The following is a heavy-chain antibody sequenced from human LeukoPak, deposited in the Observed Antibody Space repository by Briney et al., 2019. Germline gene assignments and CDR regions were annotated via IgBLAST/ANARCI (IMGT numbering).Heavy chain of an antibody. J-gene: IGHJ3*02. D-gene: IGHD1-1*01. CDR2: SSGTGGST. V-gene: IGHV3-23*01. CDR1: GVMFSTYG. Sequence: GGSLRLSCAGSGVMFSTYGMSWVRQAPGQGREWISWSSGTGGSTYYADSVKGRFTISRDNSKNTLYLQMNSLRAEDTAVYYCAKVAGMWAEDAFDIWGQGTMVTVSS. CDR3: AKVAGMWAEDAFDI.